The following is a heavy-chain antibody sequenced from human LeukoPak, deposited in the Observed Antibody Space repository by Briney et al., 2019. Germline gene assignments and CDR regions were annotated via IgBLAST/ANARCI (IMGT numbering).Heavy chain of an antibody. J-gene: IGHJ1*01. CDR1: GYNFPCFW. D-gene: IGHD5-18*01. Sequence: GESLKTSCNGPGYNFPCFWIGWVRPVPGQGLEWIGIIYPGDSDTGYSPSFQGPVTIPADQSISTAYLPWSSLEGSAPAMYYCACLQRGYSYGYGYCQQGGQGPGVSVS. CDR2: IYPGDSDT. CDR3: ACLQRGYSYGYGYCQQ. V-gene: IGHV5-51*01.